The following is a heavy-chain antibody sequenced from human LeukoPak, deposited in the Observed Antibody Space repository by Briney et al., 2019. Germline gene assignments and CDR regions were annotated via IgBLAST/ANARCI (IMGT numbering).Heavy chain of an antibody. V-gene: IGHV4-59*01. CDR3: ARWYSHGRYFDY. CDR1: GGSIRNYY. J-gene: IGHJ4*03. D-gene: IGHD1-26*01. Sequence: PSETLSLTCTVSGGSIRNYYWNWIRQPPGKGLEWIGYTSDSGHTAYKPSLKSRVTISVDLSKNQFSLKLTSATAADTAVYYCARWYSHGRYFDYWGQGALLTVSS. CDR2: TSDSGHT.